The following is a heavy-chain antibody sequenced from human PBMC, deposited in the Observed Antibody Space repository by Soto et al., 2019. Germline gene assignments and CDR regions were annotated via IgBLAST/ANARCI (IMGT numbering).Heavy chain of an antibody. CDR1: GFTFSNYA. CDR3: AKKYFFGSGSYVFYFEY. J-gene: IGHJ4*02. CDR2: MSGTAGNT. V-gene: IGHV3-23*01. Sequence: EVQLLESGGGSVQPGGSLRLSCAASGFTFSNYAMTWVRQAPGKGLEWVSTMSGTAGNTYYADSVKGRFTISRDNSKNTLYLQMNSLRAEDKAVYYRAKKYFFGSGSYVFYFEYLGPGNLVTVSS. D-gene: IGHD3-10*01.